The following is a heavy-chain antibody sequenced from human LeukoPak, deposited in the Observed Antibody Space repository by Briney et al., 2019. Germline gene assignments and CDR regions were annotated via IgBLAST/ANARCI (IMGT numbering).Heavy chain of an antibody. D-gene: IGHD1-26*01. CDR3: AKGGKWDVTPFDY. J-gene: IGHJ4*02. Sequence: GGSLRLSCAASGFTFSTYAMSWVRQAPGKGLEWVSTISGGGGSTYYADSVRGRFTISRDNSKNTLYLQVNSLRAEDTAVYYCAKGGKWDVTPFDYWGQGTLVTVSS. CDR1: GFTFSTYA. CDR2: ISGGGGST. V-gene: IGHV3-23*01.